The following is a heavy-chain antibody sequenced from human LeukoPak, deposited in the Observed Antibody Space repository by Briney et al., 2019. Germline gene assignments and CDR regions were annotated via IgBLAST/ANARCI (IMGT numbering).Heavy chain of an antibody. CDR1: GFTFSSYA. CDR2: ISDSGGSK. Sequence: GGSLRLSCAASGFTFSSYAMSWVRQAPGKGLEWVSAISDSGGSKYYADSVKGRLTISRDNPKNTPYLQMNSLRAEDTALYYCAIREPIGYWGQGTLVTVSS. CDR3: AIREPIGY. V-gene: IGHV3-23*01. D-gene: IGHD1-14*01. J-gene: IGHJ4*02.